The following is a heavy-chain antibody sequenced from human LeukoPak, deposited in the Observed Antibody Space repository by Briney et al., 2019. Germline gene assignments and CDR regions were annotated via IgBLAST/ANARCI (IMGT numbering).Heavy chain of an antibody. CDR2: ISYDGSNK. CDR3: ARGGGYCSGGSCYHWGAFDS. CDR1: GFTFSSYA. Sequence: QSGGSLRLSCAASGFTFSSYAMHRVRQAPGKGLEWVAVISYDGSNKYYADSVKGRFTISRDNSKNTLYLQMNSLRAEDTAVYYCARGGGYCSGGSCYHWGAFDSWGQGTMVTVSS. V-gene: IGHV3-30-3*01. D-gene: IGHD2-15*01. J-gene: IGHJ3*02.